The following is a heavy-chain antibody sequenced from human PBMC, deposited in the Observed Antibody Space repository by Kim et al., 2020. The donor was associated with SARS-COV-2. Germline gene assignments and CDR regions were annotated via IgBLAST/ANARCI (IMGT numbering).Heavy chain of an antibody. V-gene: IGHV3-21*01. CDR2: ISSSNKYI. J-gene: IGHJ3*02. Sequence: GGSLRLSCAASGFTFRSYSMSWVRQAPGKGLEWVSSISSSNKYIYYADSVKGRFTISRDSAKNSLFLQMNSLRAEDTAVYYCARAADSSSWYDAFDIWG. CDR1: GFTFRSYS. CDR3: ARAADSSSWYDAFDI. D-gene: IGHD6-13*01.